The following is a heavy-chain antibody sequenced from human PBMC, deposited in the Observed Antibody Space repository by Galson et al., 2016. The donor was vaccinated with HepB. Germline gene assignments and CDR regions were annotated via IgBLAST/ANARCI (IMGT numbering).Heavy chain of an antibody. V-gene: IGHV1-69*13. CDR1: GGTFSGYD. J-gene: IGHJ4*02. Sequence: SVKVSCKASGGTFSGYDITWVRQAPGQGLEWMGGIVPMFGTPKYAQNFKGRVTVSADEFMSTAYMELSSLRSEDTAVYYCARDVGHIDDWGQGTLVIVSS. CDR2: IVPMFGTP. CDR3: ARDVGHIDD.